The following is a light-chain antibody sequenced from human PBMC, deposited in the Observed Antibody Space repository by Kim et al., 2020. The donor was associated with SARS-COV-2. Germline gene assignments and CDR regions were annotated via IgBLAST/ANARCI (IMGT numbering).Light chain of an antibody. CDR3: QQYGASPRT. CDR1: QSVYKNY. V-gene: IGKV3-20*01. J-gene: IGKJ1*01. CDR2: DAS. Sequence: SPGERATLYCRASQSVYKNYLAWFLQKPGQSPRLLIYDASTRATGVPDRFSGSGSGTDFTLTISRLEPEDFAVYYCQQYGASPRTFGQGTKVEIK.